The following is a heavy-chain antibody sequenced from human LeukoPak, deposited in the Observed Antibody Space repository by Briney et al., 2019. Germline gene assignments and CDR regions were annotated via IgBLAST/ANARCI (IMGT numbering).Heavy chain of an antibody. V-gene: IGHV3-21*01. J-gene: IGHJ3*02. CDR2: ISSSSSYI. Sequence: PGRSLRLSCAVSGFRFSSYGKHWVRQAPGKGLEWVSSISSSSSYIYYADSVKGRFTISRDNAKNSLYLQMNSLRAEDTAVYYCARATGRGDDAFDIWGQGTMVTVSS. CDR3: ARATGRGDDAFDI. D-gene: IGHD1-1*01. CDR1: GFRFSSYG.